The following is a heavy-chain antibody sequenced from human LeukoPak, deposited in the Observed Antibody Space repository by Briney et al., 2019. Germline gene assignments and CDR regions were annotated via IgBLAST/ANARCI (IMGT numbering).Heavy chain of an antibody. CDR1: GFTFSSYA. Sequence: GGSLRLSCAASGFTFSSYAMSWVRQAPGKGLEWVSAISGSGGSTYYADSVKGRFTISRDNSKNTLYLQMNSLRAEDTAAHYCAKGPVPQSIAVAGEQYFQHWGQGTLVTVSS. J-gene: IGHJ1*01. D-gene: IGHD6-19*01. CDR2: ISGSGGST. CDR3: AKGPVPQSIAVAGEQYFQH. V-gene: IGHV3-23*01.